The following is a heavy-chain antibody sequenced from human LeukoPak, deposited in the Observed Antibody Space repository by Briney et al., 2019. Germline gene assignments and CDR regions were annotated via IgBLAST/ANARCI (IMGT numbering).Heavy chain of an antibody. J-gene: IGHJ4*02. CDR1: EFSVGSNY. CDR2: ISSSSSYI. D-gene: IGHD6-19*01. V-gene: IGHV3-21*04. Sequence: GGSLRLSCAASEFSVGSNYMTWVRQAPGKGLEWVSSISSSSSYIYYADSVKGRFTISRDNFKNTLYLQMNSLRAEDTAVYYCAKWRRGGWSLDYWGQGTLVTVSS. CDR3: AKWRRGGWSLDY.